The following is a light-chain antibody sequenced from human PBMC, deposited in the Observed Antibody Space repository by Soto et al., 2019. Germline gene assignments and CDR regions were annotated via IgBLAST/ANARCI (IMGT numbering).Light chain of an antibody. CDR3: LQRTSYPQT. V-gene: IGKV1-17*01. CDR2: AAS. J-gene: IGKJ1*01. Sequence: DLQMTQSPSSLSASVGDRVTITCRASQGIRDALGWYQQKPGKAPKRLIYAASSLHSGVPSRFNGSGSVTEFSVTISSLPPEDFATYYCLQRTSYPQTFGQGTKVEIK. CDR1: QGIRDA.